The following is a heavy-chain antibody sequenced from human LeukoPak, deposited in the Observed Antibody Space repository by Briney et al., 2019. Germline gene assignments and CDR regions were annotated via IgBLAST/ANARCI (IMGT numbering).Heavy chain of an antibody. D-gene: IGHD1-7*01. V-gene: IGHV3-11*01. J-gene: IGHJ3*01. CDR3: ASWELRVQGAFDF. CDR1: GFTFSDYY. CDR2: ISSSGSTI. Sequence: GGSLRLSCAASGFTFSDYYMSWIRQAPGKGLEWVSYISSSGSTIYYADSVKGRFTISRDNAKNSLYLQMNSLGAEDTAVYYCASWELRVQGAFDFWGQGTMVTVSS.